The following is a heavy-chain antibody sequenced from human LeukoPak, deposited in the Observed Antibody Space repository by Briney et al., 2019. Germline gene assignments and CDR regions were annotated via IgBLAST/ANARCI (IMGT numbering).Heavy chain of an antibody. CDR2: ISSSGSTI. CDR3: ARDLPIRRYFDWFQTPGDATGMDV. Sequence: MPGGSLRLSCAASGFTFSDYYMSWIRQAPGKGLEWVSYISSSGSTIYYADSVKGRFTISRDNAKNSLHLQMNSLRAEDTAVYYCARDLPIRRYFDWFQTPGDATGMDVWGQGTTVTVSS. V-gene: IGHV3-11*01. J-gene: IGHJ6*02. D-gene: IGHD3-9*01. CDR1: GFTFSDYY.